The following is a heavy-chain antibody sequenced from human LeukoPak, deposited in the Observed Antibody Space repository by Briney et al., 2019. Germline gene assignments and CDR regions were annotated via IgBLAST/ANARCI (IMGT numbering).Heavy chain of an antibody. CDR1: GCTFSDYH. Sequence: PGGSLRLSCAASGCTFSDYHMSWIRRAPGKGLEWVSYISSSSSYTNYADSVKGRFTISRDNAKNSLYLHMNSLRAEDTAVYYCARSNPGYYDSSGYYLNYWGQGTLVTVSS. J-gene: IGHJ4*02. CDR3: ARSNPGYYDSSGYYLNY. V-gene: IGHV3-11*03. CDR2: ISSSSSYT. D-gene: IGHD3-22*01.